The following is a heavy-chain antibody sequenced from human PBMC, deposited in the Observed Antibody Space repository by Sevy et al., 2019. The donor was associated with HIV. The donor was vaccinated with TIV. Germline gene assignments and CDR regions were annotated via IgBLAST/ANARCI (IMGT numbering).Heavy chain of an antibody. Sequence: GGSLRLSCAASGFTFSSYAMSWVRQAPGKGLEWVSAISGSGGSTYYADSVKGRFTISRDNSKNTLYLQMNSLRAEDTAVYYCAKKGLEWIGGYYYYYMDVWGKGTTVTVSS. V-gene: IGHV3-23*01. CDR1: GFTFSSYA. D-gene: IGHD3-16*01. CDR3: AKKGLEWIGGYYYYYMDV. CDR2: ISGSGGST. J-gene: IGHJ6*03.